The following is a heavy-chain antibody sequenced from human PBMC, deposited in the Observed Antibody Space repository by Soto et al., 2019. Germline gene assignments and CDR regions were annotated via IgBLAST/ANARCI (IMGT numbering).Heavy chain of an antibody. CDR1: GASFSSHS. D-gene: IGHD3-3*01. CDR3: ATILGGFFEY. V-gene: IGHV1-69*06. J-gene: IGHJ4*02. Sequence: QVQLAQSGAGVKKPGSSVKVSCKASGASFSSHSISWVRQAPGQGFEWMGGIIPIFGTTHHAQNFQGRVTMTADKSTNTAYMELSSLRSEDTALYYCATILGGFFEYWGQGTQVTVSS. CDR2: IIPIFGTT.